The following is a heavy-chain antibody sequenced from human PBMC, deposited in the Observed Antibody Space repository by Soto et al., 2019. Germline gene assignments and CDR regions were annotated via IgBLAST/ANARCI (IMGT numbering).Heavy chain of an antibody. Sequence: ASVKVSCKASGYSFTSYGISWVRQAPGQGLEWIGWISAFNGNTNYAQNLQGRVTMTTGTSTSTAYMELRSLRSDDTAVYYCARSSVDPHWELGYWGQGSLVTVSS. D-gene: IGHD1-26*01. V-gene: IGHV1-18*04. CDR2: ISAFNGNT. J-gene: IGHJ4*02. CDR1: GYSFTSYG. CDR3: ARSSVDPHWELGY.